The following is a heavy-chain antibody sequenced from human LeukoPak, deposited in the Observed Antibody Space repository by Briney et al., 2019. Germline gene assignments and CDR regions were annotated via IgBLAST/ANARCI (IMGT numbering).Heavy chain of an antibody. V-gene: IGHV3-23*01. CDR3: ARLWFATYYFDY. J-gene: IGHJ4*02. CDR1: GFTFSSYE. D-gene: IGHD3-10*01. Sequence: GGSLRLSCAASGFTFSSYEMNWVRQAPGKGLELFSGIIGSGGSTYYADSVKGRFTVSRDNSKNTLYLQMNSLRAEDTAVYYCARLWFATYYFDYWGQGTLVTVSS. CDR2: IIGSGGST.